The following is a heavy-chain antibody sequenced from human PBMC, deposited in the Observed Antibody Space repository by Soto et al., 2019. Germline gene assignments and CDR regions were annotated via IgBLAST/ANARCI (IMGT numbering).Heavy chain of an antibody. CDR1: GGSISSGGYS. CDR3: ARDSLYGDYFDY. V-gene: IGHV4-30-2*01. CDR2: IYHSGST. Sequence: SETLSLTCTVSGGSISSGGYSWSWIRQPPGKGLEWIGYIYHSGSTYYNPSLKSRVTISVDRSKNQFSLKLSSVTAADTAVYYCARDSLYGDYFDYWGQGTLVTVSS. J-gene: IGHJ4*02. D-gene: IGHD4-17*01.